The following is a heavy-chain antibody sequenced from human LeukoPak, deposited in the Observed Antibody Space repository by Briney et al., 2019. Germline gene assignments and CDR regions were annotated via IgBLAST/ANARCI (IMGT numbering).Heavy chain of an antibody. Sequence: SETLSLTCTVSGYSISSGYYWGWIRQPPGKGLEWIGNIYPTGSTYYNPSLKSRVTISVDTSKNQFSLKVSSVTAADTAVYYCARTTVTSYYYYMDVWGKGTTVTVSS. J-gene: IGHJ6*03. D-gene: IGHD4-17*01. CDR3: ARTTVTSYYYYMDV. V-gene: IGHV4-38-2*02. CDR1: GYSISSGYY. CDR2: IYPTGST.